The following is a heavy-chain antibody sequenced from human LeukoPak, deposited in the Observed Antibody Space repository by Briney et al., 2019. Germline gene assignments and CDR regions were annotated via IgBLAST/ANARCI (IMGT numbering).Heavy chain of an antibody. Sequence: ASVKVSCKASGYTFTNYAVHWVRQAPGQRLEWMGWINAGNGNTEYSQYFQDRVTITRDTSATTAYMELSSLRSEDTAVYYCARGSYFYGSGSFMGSDYWGQGTLVTVSS. CDR2: INAGNGNT. J-gene: IGHJ4*02. CDR1: GYTFTNYA. CDR3: ARGSYFYGSGSFMGSDY. V-gene: IGHV1-3*01. D-gene: IGHD3-10*01.